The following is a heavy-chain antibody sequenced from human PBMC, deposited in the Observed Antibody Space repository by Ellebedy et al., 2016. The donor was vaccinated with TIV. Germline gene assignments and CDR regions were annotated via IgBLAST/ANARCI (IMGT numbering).Heavy chain of an antibody. J-gene: IGHJ5*01. V-gene: IGHV3-7*01. CDR2: IYQDGSDQ. Sequence: GESLKISCEASGFSFRSYWMSWVRQAPGKGLEWVANIYQDGSDQYYVDSVKGRFTISRDNAKESLFLQMNSLRVEDTAVYYCARRGSYGDYAVQINSWFDSWGQGTLVTVSS. D-gene: IGHD5-18*01. CDR3: ARRGSYGDYAVQINSWFDS. CDR1: GFSFRSYW.